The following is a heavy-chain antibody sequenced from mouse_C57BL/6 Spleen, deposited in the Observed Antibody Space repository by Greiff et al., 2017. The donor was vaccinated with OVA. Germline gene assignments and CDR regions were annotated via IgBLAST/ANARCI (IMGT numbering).Heavy chain of an antibody. CDR2: INPNNGGT. V-gene: IGHV1-18*01. Sequence: VQLKQSGPELVKPGASVKIPCKASGYTFTDYNMDWVKQSHGKSLEWIGDINPNNGGTIYNQKFKGKATLTVDKSSSTAYMELRSLTSEDTAVYYCARGDYDFWYFDVWGTGTTVTVSS. D-gene: IGHD2-4*01. CDR1: GYTFTDYN. CDR3: ARGDYDFWYFDV. J-gene: IGHJ1*03.